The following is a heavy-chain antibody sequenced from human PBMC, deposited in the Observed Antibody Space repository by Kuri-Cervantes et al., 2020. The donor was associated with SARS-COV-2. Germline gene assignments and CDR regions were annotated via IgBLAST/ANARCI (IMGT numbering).Heavy chain of an antibody. Sequence: GSLRLSCAVYGGSFSGYYWSWIRQPPGKGLEWIGEINHSGSTNYNPSLKSRVTISVDTSKNQLSLKLSSVTAADTAVYYCASGSITIFGVVTTGFDYWGQGTLVTVSS. V-gene: IGHV4-34*01. J-gene: IGHJ4*02. CDR2: INHSGST. D-gene: IGHD3-3*01. CDR1: GGSFSGYY. CDR3: ASGSITIFGVVTTGFDY.